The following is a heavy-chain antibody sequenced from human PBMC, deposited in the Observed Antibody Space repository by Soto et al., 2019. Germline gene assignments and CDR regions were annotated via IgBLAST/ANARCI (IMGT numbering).Heavy chain of an antibody. CDR3: ARLVYDTRLNYMYFDF. V-gene: IGHV4-4*02. Sequence: SEPLSLTCAVSGVSISSGNWWTWVRQTPQRGLEYIGEIFHDGTANYYPSFERRVAISVDTSKNQFSLKLTSVTAADTAIYFCARLVYDTRLNYMYFDFWGQGALVTVSS. J-gene: IGHJ4*02. CDR2: IFHDGTA. D-gene: IGHD2-8*01. CDR1: GVSISSGNW.